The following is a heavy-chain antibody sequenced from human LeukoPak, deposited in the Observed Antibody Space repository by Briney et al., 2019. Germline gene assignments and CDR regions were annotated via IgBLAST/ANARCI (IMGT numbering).Heavy chain of an antibody. CDR1: GGSFSGYY. D-gene: IGHD3-3*01. CDR3: ARGHGDFWSGYYLDY. V-gene: IGHV4-34*01. J-gene: IGHJ4*02. Sequence: SETLSLTCAVYGGSFSGYYWSWIRQPPGKGLEWIGEINHSGSTNYNPSLKSRVTISVDTSKNQFSLKLSSVTAADTAVYYCARGHGDFWSGYYLDYWGQGTLVTVSS. CDR2: INHSGST.